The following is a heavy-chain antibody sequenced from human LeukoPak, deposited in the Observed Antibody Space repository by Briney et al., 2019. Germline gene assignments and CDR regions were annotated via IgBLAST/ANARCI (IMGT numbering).Heavy chain of an antibody. J-gene: IGHJ4*02. CDR1: GYTFTSYD. Sequence: ASVKVSCKASGYTFTSYDINWVRQATGQGLEWMGWMNPNSGNTGYAQKFQGRVTMTRNTSISTAYMELSSLRSEDTAVYYCARGRGDYGGYHFDYWAQGTLVTVSS. CDR2: MNPNSGNT. V-gene: IGHV1-8*01. CDR3: ARGRGDYGGYHFDY. D-gene: IGHD4-17*01.